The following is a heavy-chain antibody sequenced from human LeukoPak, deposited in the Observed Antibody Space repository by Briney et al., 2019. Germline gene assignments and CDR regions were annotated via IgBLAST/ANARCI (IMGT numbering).Heavy chain of an antibody. D-gene: IGHD2-15*01. V-gene: IGHV3-23*01. J-gene: IGHJ3*01. CDR1: GFTFNIYA. CDR3: AKDASKRGSGGAIAL. CDR2: LSGGSGST. Sequence: GGSLRLSCAAPGFTFNIYAMSWVRQAPGKGLEWVSCLSGGSGSTYYADSVKGRFTISRDNSKNTLYLQMNSLRVEDTALYYCAKDASKRGSGGAIALWGQGTVVTVSS.